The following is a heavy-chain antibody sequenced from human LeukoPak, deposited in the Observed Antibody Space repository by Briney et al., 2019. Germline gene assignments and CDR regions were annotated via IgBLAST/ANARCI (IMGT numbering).Heavy chain of an antibody. Sequence: ASVKVSCKASGGTFSSYAISWVRQAPGQGLEWMGGIIPIFGTANYAQKFQGRVTITTDESTSTAYMELSSLRSEDTAVYYCARNPRSLGIAARHWFDYWGQGTLVTVSS. CDR3: ARNPRSLGIAARHWFDY. D-gene: IGHD6-13*01. J-gene: IGHJ4*02. CDR2: IIPIFGTA. CDR1: GGTFSSYA. V-gene: IGHV1-69*05.